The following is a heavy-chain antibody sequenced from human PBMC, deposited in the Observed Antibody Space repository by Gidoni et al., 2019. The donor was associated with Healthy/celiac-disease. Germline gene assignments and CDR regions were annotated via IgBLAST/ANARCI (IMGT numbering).Heavy chain of an antibody. J-gene: IGHJ4*02. V-gene: IGHV1-2*02. CDR2: INPNSGGT. CDR1: GYTFTGYY. D-gene: IGHD6-19*01. CDR3: ARDPHIAVAGYFDY. Sequence: QVQLVQSGAEVKKPGASVKVSCTASGYTFTGYYMHWVRQAPGQGLECMGWINPNSGGTNYAQKFQGRVTMTRDTSISPAYMELSRLRSDDTAVYYCARDPHIAVAGYFDYWGQGTLVTVSS.